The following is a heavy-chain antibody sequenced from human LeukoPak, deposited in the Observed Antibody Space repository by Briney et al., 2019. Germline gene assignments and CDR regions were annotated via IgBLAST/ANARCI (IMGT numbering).Heavy chain of an antibody. CDR3: ARGRNRGYSYVGMDV. CDR1: GGSISSYY. Sequence: SETLSLTCTVSGGSISSYYWSWIRQPPGKGLEWIGYIYYSGSTNYNPSLKSRVTISVDTSKNQFSLKLSSVTAADTAVYYCARGRNRGYSYVGMDVWGQGTTVTVSS. J-gene: IGHJ6*02. D-gene: IGHD5-18*01. V-gene: IGHV4-59*08. CDR2: IYYSGST.